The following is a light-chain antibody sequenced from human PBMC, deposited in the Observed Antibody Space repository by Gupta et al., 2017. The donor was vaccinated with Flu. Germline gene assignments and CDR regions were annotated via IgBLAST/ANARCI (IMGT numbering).Light chain of an antibody. CDR1: SSNIGINY. J-gene: IGLJ2*01. CDR2: DND. CDR3: GTWDNSLSAMV. V-gene: IGLV1-51*01. Sequence: QSVLTQPPSVSAAPGQKVTFSCSGSSSNIGINYVSWYQQLPGTAPKLLIDDNDKRPSGIPDRFSASKSGTSATLGITGLQTGDEAHYYCGTWDNSLSAMVFGGGTKLAVL.